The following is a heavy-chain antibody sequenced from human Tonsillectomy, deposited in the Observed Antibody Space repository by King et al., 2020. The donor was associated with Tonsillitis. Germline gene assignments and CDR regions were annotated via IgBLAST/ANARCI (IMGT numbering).Heavy chain of an antibody. J-gene: IGHJ4*02. D-gene: IGHD3-9*01. CDR1: GFTFSSYG. CDR2: ISYDGSNK. Sequence: VQLVESGGGVVQPGRSLRLSCAASGFTFSSYGMHWVRQAPGKGLEWVAVISYDGSNKYYADSVKGRFTISRDNSKNTLYLQMNSLRAEDTAVYYCANRASPAMTGTGFYYWGQGTLVTVSS. V-gene: IGHV3-30*18. CDR3: ANRASPAMTGTGFYY.